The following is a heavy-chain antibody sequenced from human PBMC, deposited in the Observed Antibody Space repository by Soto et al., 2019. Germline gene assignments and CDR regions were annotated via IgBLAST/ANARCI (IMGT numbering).Heavy chain of an antibody. V-gene: IGHV1-18*01. J-gene: IGHJ6*02. CDR3: ARVVATVAGPYGMDV. Sequence: ASVTVSCKASGYTFTSYVISCVRQAPAQGLEWMGWISAYNGNTNFAQKLQGRVTMTTDTSTSTAYMELRSLRSDDTAVYYCARVVATVAGPYGMDVWGQGTTVTVSS. CDR1: GYTFTSYV. D-gene: IGHD6-19*01. CDR2: ISAYNGNT.